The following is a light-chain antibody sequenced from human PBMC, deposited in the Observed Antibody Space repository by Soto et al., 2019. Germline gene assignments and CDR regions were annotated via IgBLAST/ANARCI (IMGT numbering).Light chain of an antibody. CDR3: QEYSAWWT. J-gene: IGKJ1*01. V-gene: IGKV3-15*01. CDR2: CAS. Sequence: EIVMTQSPATLSVSPGERATLSCRASQSVSSNFAWYQQKPGQAPRLLVYCASTRATGIPARFSGSGSGTVFTLTISSLPSEDSAVYYCQEYSAWWTFGQGTKVEIK. CDR1: QSVSSN.